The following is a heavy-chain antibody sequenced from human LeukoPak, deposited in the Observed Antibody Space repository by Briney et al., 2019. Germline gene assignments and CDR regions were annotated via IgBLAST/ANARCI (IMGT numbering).Heavy chain of an antibody. CDR2: FDPEDGET. Sequence: ASVKVSCKVSRYTLTELSMHWVRQAPGKGLEWMGGFDPEDGETIYAQKFQGRVTMTEDTSTDTAYMELSSLRSEDTAVYYCATAAALTPYYYYYYMDVWGKGTTVTVSS. CDR3: ATAAALTPYYYYYYMDV. CDR1: RYTLTELS. J-gene: IGHJ6*03. D-gene: IGHD6-13*01. V-gene: IGHV1-24*01.